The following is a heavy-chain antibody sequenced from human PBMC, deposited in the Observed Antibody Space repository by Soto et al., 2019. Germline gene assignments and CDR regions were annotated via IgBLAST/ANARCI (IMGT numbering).Heavy chain of an antibody. CDR1: GGSFSDYY. CDR2: INHSGST. D-gene: IGHD2-15*01. Sequence: PSETLSLTCAVYGGSFSDYYWSWVRQPPGKGLEWIGEINHSGSTNYSPSLKSRVTISVDTSKNQFSLKLSSVTAADTAVYYCASMGTDCSGGSCYQNAEYFQHWGQGTLVTVFS. CDR3: ASMGTDCSGGSCYQNAEYFQH. J-gene: IGHJ1*01. V-gene: IGHV4-34*01.